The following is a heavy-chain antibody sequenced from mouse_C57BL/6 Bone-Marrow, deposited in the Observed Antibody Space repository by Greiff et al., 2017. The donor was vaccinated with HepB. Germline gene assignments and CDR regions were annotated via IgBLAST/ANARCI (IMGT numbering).Heavy chain of an antibody. V-gene: IGHV14-4*01. Sequence: VQLQQSGAELVRPGASVKLSCTASGFNIKDDYMHWVKQRPEQGLEWIGWIDPENGDTEYASKFQGKATITADTSSNTAYLQLSSLTSEDTAVYYCTTTLAFDVWCTGTTVTVSS. CDR2: IDPENGDT. CDR3: TTTLAFDV. J-gene: IGHJ1*03. CDR1: GFNIKDDY.